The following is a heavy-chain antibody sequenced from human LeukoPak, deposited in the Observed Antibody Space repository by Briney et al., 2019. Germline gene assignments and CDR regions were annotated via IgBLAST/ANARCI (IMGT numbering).Heavy chain of an antibody. V-gene: IGHV3-23*01. Sequence: GGSLRLSCAASGFTFSSYAMSWVRQAPGKGLEWVSASSGSGGSTYYEDSVKGRFTISRDNSKNTLYLQMNSLRAEDTAVYYCAKDWGRDYDFWDGWFDPWGQGTLVTVSS. CDR3: AKDWGRDYDFWDGWFDP. D-gene: IGHD3-3*01. CDR1: GFTFSSYA. J-gene: IGHJ5*02. CDR2: SSGSGGST.